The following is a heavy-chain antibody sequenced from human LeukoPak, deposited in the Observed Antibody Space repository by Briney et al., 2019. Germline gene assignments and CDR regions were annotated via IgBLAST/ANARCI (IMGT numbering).Heavy chain of an antibody. V-gene: IGHV1-69*04. J-gene: IGHJ4*02. Sequence: SVKVSCKASGGTFSSYAISWVRQAPGQGLEWMGRIIPILGIANYAQKFQGRVTITADESTSTAYMELSSLRSEDTAVYYCARGGHYDFWSGLDYWGQGTLVTVSS. CDR2: IIPILGIA. CDR1: GGTFSSYA. D-gene: IGHD3-3*01. CDR3: ARGGHYDFWSGLDY.